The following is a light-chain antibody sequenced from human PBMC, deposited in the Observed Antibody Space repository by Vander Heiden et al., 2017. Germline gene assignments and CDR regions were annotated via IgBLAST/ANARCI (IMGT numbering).Light chain of an antibody. CDR1: NIGSKN. CDR3: QVWDSSTAV. CDR2: RDS. V-gene: IGLV3-9*01. Sequence: SYELPQPLSVSVALGQTARITCGGNNIGSKNVHWYQQKPGQAPVLVIYRDSNRPSGIPERFSGSNSGNTATLTISRAQAGDEADYYCQVWDSSTAVFGTGTKVTVL. J-gene: IGLJ1*01.